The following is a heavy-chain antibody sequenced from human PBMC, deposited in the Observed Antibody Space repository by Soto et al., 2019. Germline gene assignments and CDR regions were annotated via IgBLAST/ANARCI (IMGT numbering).Heavy chain of an antibody. Sequence: QLQLQESGSGLAKPSQTLSLTCVVSGGSINSGGYSWSWIRQPPGKGLEWIGYVYHSRSTYYDPSLKSRVRISVVRSKSQFALSLTSVTAADTSVYYCVSGTYGQFDFWGQGSLVTVSS. V-gene: IGHV4-30-2*01. J-gene: IGHJ4*02. D-gene: IGHD3-10*01. CDR2: VYHSRST. CDR1: GGSINSGGYS. CDR3: VSGTYGQFDF.